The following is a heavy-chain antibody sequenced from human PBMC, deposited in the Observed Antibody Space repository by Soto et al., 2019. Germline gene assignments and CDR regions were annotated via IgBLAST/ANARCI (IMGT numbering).Heavy chain of an antibody. Sequence: QVRLVESGGGVVQPGGSVRLSCAPSGLTFSPYAMHRVRQAPGKGLEWVAVISYDGSNRYYADSVKGRFTISRDNSKNTLYLQMNTLRTEYTAVYYCAREYGSGSYYQASRLDVWGQGTTVIGSS. CDR1: GLTFSPYA. D-gene: IGHD3-10*01. CDR2: ISYDGSNR. CDR3: AREYGSGSYYQASRLDV. V-gene: IGHV3-30-3*01. J-gene: IGHJ6*02.